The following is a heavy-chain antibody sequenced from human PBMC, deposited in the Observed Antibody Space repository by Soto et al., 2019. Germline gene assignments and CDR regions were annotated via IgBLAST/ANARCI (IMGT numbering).Heavy chain of an antibody. D-gene: IGHD3-16*01. V-gene: IGHV3-33*01. CDR1: GFTFSNYY. Sequence: QVQLVESGGGVVQPGRSLRLSCAASGFTFSNYYMNWVRQAPGRGLEWLAVMWYDGSSSYSGDSVKDRFTISRDDSKSPLYLEMNSLRVEDTSMYNCAQAFCRGGTCYFDYWGQGTLVTVSS. CDR2: MWYDGSSS. J-gene: IGHJ4*02. CDR3: AQAFCRGGTCYFDY.